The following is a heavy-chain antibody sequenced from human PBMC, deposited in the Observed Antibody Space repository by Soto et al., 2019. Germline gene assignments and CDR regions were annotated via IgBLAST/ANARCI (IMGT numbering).Heavy chain of an antibody. CDR2: ISSSSSTI. CDR3: ARGPTRYYDSSGAGAFDI. Sequence: EVQLVESGGGLVQPGGSLRLSCAASGFTFSSYSMNWVRQAPGKGLEWVSYISSSSSTIYYADSVKGRFTISRDNAKNSLYLQMNSLRAEDTAVYYCARGPTRYYDSSGAGAFDIWGQGTMVTVSS. J-gene: IGHJ3*02. V-gene: IGHV3-48*01. D-gene: IGHD3-22*01. CDR1: GFTFSSYS.